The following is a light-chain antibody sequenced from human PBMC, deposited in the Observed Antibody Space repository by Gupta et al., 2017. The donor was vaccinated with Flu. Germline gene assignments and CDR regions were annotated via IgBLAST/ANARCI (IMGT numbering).Light chain of an antibody. J-gene: IGKJ3*01. Sequence: RATLSGRASQSISSNLAWYQQKPGQPPRLLISGASTRATGIPARFSGSGSDKEFTLTISSLQSEDFAVYYCQQYDNWPPGVTFGPGTKVDIK. CDR1: QSISSN. CDR2: GAS. V-gene: IGKV3D-15*01. CDR3: QQYDNWPPGVT.